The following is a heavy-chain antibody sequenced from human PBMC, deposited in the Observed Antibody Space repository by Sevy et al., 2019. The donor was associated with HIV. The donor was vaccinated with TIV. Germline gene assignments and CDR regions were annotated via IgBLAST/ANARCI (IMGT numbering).Heavy chain of an antibody. CDR2: FDPEDGET. V-gene: IGHV1-24*01. Sequence: ASVKVSCKVSGYTLTELSMHWVRQAPGKGLEWMGGFDPEDGETIYGEKFQGRVTMTEDTSTDTAYMELSSLRSEDTAVYYCATNSPGYSSGWYLSREVWGQGTLVTVSS. CDR3: ATNSPGYSSGWYLSREV. J-gene: IGHJ4*02. D-gene: IGHD6-19*01. CDR1: GYTLTELS.